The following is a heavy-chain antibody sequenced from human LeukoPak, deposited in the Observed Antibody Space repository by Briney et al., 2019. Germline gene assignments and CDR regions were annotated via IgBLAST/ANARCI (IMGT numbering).Heavy chain of an antibody. D-gene: IGHD3-22*01. Sequence: GKYLRLSCAASEFTFSNYGMHWGRQAPGKGLELVAGISSDGSEEYYADSVEGRFTISRDNPKNTLYLEMNSLRAEDTAVYYCAKGDSGFYFYFDYWGQGTLVPVSS. J-gene: IGHJ4*02. CDR3: AKGDSGFYFYFDY. CDR2: ISSDGSEE. V-gene: IGHV3-30*18. CDR1: EFTFSNYG.